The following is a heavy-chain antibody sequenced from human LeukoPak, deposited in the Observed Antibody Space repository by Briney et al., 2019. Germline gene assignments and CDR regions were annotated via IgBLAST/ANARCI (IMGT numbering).Heavy chain of an antibody. CDR1: GYTFTSYY. Sequence: ASVKVSCKASGYTFTSYYMHWVRQVPGQGLEWMGIINPSGGSTSYAQKFQGRVTMTRDTSTSTVYMELSSLRSEDTAVYYCARVRYSNYCDYWGQGTLVTVSS. D-gene: IGHD4-11*01. CDR2: INPSGGST. J-gene: IGHJ4*02. V-gene: IGHV1-46*01. CDR3: ARVRYSNYCDY.